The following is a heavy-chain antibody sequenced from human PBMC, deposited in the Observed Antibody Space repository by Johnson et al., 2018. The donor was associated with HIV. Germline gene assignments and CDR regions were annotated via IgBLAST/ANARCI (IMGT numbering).Heavy chain of an antibody. V-gene: IGHV3-9*01. CDR3: AKDRTKDYGDYSGDAFDI. D-gene: IGHD4-17*01. CDR2: ISWNSGSI. Sequence: VQLVESGGGVVQPGGSLRLSCAASGFTFDDYAMHWVRQAPGKGLEWVSGISWNSGSIGYADSVKGRFTISRDNAKNSLYLQMNSLRAEDTALYYCAKDRTKDYGDYSGDAFDIWGQGTMVNVS. CDR1: GFTFDDYA. J-gene: IGHJ3*02.